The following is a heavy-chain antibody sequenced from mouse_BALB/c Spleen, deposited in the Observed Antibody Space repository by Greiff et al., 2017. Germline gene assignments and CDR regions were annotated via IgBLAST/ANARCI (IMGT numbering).Heavy chain of an antibody. CDR2: IYPGSGST. V-gene: IGHV1-66*01. J-gene: IGHJ3*01. CDR1: GYTFTSYD. CDR3: ARDYYGSSYWFAY. D-gene: IGHD1-1*01. Sequence: QVQLKQSGPELVKPGALVKISCKASGYTFTSYDINWVKQRPGQGLEWIGWIYPGSGSTNYNEKFKSKATLTVDTSSSTAYMQLSSLASEDSALYYCARDYYGSSYWFAYWGQGTLVTVSA.